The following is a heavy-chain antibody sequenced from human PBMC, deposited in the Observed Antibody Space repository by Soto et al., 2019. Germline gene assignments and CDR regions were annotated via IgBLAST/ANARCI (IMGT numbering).Heavy chain of an antibody. J-gene: IGHJ4*02. CDR2: IIPILGIA. D-gene: IGHD4-17*01. V-gene: IGHV1-69*02. Sequence: SVKVSCKASGGTFSSYTISWVRQAPGQGLEWMGRIIPILGIANYAQKFQGRVTITADKSTSTAYMELSSLRFEDTAVYYCARVSNGDYVFDYWGQGTLVTVSS. CDR1: GGTFSSYT. CDR3: ARVSNGDYVFDY.